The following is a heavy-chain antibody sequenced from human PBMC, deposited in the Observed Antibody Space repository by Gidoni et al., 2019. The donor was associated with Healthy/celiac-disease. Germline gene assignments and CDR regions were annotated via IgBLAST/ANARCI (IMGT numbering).Heavy chain of an antibody. J-gene: IGHJ1*01. CDR2: INHSGST. CDR3: ARGRYDYVWGSYRHYFQH. Sequence: QVQLQQRGAGLLKPSPTLSLTRAAYGGSFCGYYWRWFRQPPGKGLEWIGEINHSGSTNYNPSLKSRVTISVDTSRNQFSLKLSSVTAADTAVDYCARGRYDYVWGSYRHYFQHWGQGTLVTVSS. CDR1: GGSFCGYY. V-gene: IGHV4-34*01. D-gene: IGHD3-16*02.